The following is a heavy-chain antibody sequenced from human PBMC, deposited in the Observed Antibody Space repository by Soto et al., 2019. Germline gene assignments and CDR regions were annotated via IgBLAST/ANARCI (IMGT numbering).Heavy chain of an antibody. V-gene: IGHV2-26*01. D-gene: IGHD3-3*01. J-gene: IGHJ6*02. CDR3: ARIYYDFWSGYYYYYGMDV. Sequence: QVTLKESGPVLVKPTETLTLTCTVSGFSLSNARMGVSWIRQPPGKALEWLAHIFSNDEKSYSTSLKSRLTISKDTSKSQVVLTMTNMDPVDTATYYYARIYYDFWSGYYYYYGMDVWGQGTTVTVSS. CDR2: IFSNDEK. CDR1: GFSLSNARMG.